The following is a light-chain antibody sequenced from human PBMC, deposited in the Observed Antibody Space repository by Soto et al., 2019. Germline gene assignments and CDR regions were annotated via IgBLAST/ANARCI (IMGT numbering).Light chain of an antibody. Sequence: EIVMTQSPATLSVSPGERATLSCRASRSVRSNLAWYQQKPGQTPRLLIYDASKRASGFPARFSGSGSGTDFTLTISSLEPEDFAVYYCQERTGWPPWTFGQGTKVDIK. CDR2: DAS. CDR1: RSVRSN. CDR3: QERTGWPPWT. J-gene: IGKJ1*01. V-gene: IGKV3-11*01.